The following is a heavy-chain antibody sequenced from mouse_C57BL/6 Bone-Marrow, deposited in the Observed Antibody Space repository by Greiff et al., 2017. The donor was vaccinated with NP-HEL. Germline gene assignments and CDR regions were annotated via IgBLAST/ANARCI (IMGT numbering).Heavy chain of an antibody. CDR3: ARGGYYYGSSYYYYAMDY. Sequence: EVQLQQSVAELVRPGASVKLSCTASGFNIKNTYMHWVKQRPEQGLEWIGRIDPANGNTKYAPKFQGKATITADTSSNTAYLQLSSLTSEDTAIYYCARGGYYYGSSYYYYAMDYWGQGTSVTVSS. CDR2: IDPANGNT. CDR1: GFNIKNTY. D-gene: IGHD1-1*01. V-gene: IGHV14-3*01. J-gene: IGHJ4*01.